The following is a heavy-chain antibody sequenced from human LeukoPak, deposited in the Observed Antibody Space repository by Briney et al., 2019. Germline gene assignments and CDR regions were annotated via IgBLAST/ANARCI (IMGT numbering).Heavy chain of an antibody. CDR1: GYTFTSYF. Sequence: GASVKVSCKASGYTFTSYFMHWVRQAPGQGLDWMGIINPSGGSTNYAQNYQGRVTMTTDTSTSTAYMELRSLRSDDTAVYYCAREEYYGSGSYPHFDYWGQGTLVTVSS. CDR3: AREEYYGSGSYPHFDY. J-gene: IGHJ4*02. D-gene: IGHD3-10*01. V-gene: IGHV1-46*01. CDR2: INPSGGST.